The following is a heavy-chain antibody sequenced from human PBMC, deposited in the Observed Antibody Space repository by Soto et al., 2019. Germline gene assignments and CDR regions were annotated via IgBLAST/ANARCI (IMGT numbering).Heavy chain of an antibody. V-gene: IGHV3-23*01. CDR3: AREAGRWHLPLNWFDP. J-gene: IGHJ5*02. D-gene: IGHD1-26*01. CDR1: GFTFSSYA. CDR2: ISGSGGST. Sequence: GGALRLSCAASGFTFSSYAMSWVLQAPWKGLEWVSAISGSGGSTYYADSVKGRFTISRDNAKNSLYLQMNSLRDEDTAVYYYAREAGRWHLPLNWFDPWGQGTLVTVSS.